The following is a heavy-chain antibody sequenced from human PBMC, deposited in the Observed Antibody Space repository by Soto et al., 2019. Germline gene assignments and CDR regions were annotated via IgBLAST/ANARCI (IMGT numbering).Heavy chain of an antibody. Sequence: KTSETLSLTCSVSGGSISRYYWSWIRQPPGKGLEWIGYAYYSGDTGYNPSLKSRVTMAVDTSKSQVSLKLSSVTAADTAVYYCARARSTYGGGGTGEVKENWFDPWGQGALVTVSS. V-gene: IGHV4-59*01. J-gene: IGHJ5*02. CDR2: AYYSGDT. CDR3: ARARSTYGGGGTGEVKENWFDP. CDR1: GGSISRYY. D-gene: IGHD2-8*01.